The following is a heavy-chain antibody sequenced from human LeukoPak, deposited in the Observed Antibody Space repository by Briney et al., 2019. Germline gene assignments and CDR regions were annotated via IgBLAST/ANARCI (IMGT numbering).Heavy chain of an antibody. CDR1: GYTFTSYG. CDR2: ISAYNGNT. CDR3: ARDRKVGATTPLGY. Sequence: ASVKVSCKASGYTFTSYGISWVRQAPGQGLEWMGWISAYNGNTNYALKLQGRVTMTTDTSTSTAYMELSSLRSEDTAVYYCARDRKVGATTPLGYWGQGTLVTVSS. J-gene: IGHJ4*02. D-gene: IGHD1-26*01. V-gene: IGHV1-18*04.